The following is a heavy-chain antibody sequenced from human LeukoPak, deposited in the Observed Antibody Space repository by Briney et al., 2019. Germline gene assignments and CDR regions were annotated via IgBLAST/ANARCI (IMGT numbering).Heavy chain of an antibody. J-gene: IGHJ3*02. Sequence: ASVKVSCKASGYTFTGYYMHWVRQAPGQGLEWMGWINPNSGGTNYAQKFQGRVTMTRDTSISTAYLQWSSLKASDTAMYYCARHHYYDSSGTPGRAFDIWGQGTMVTVSS. V-gene: IGHV1-2*02. CDR1: GYTFTGYY. CDR2: INPNSGGT. D-gene: IGHD3-22*01. CDR3: ARHHYYDSSGTPGRAFDI.